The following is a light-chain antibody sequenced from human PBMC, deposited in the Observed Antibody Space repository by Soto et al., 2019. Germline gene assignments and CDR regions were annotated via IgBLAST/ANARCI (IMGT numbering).Light chain of an antibody. V-gene: IGLV2-11*01. CDR3: CSYAGSYSWV. CDR2: DVG. Sequence: QSALTQPRSVSGSPGQSVTISCTGTSSDVGGYNYVSWYQQHPGEAPKLMIYDVGKRPSGVPDRFSGSKSGNTASLTISGLQAEDEADYYCCSYAGSYSWVFDGGTKLTVL. CDR1: SSDVGGYNY. J-gene: IGLJ3*02.